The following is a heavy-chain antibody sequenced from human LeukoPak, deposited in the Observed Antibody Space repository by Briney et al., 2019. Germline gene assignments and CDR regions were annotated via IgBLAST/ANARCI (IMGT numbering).Heavy chain of an antibody. J-gene: IGHJ4*02. Sequence: ASVKVSCKVSGYTLTELSMHWVRQAPGKGLEWMGGFDPEVGETNYAQKFQGRVTMTEDTSTDTAYMELSSLRSEDTAVYYCATAKVFCSGGSCRNYYFDYWGQGTLVTVSS. CDR3: ATAKVFCSGGSCRNYYFDY. D-gene: IGHD2-15*01. V-gene: IGHV1-24*01. CDR1: GYTLTELS. CDR2: FDPEVGET.